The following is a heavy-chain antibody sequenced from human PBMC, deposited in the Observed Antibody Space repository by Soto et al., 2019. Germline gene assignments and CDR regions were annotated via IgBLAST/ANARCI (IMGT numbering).Heavy chain of an antibody. CDR1: RDRVSSNTVA. CDR2: TYYRSKWYD. Sequence: QVQLQQSGPGLVKPSQTLSLTCAISRDRVSSNTVAWNWIRQSPSRGLEWLGRTYYRSKWYDDYAQSVEILITINPDTPKNQSSLHLNSVTLEDTAVYDCASSWFWHQVHWFASCGQGTLVTVSS. D-gene: IGHD3-3*01. CDR3: ASSWFWHQVHWFAS. J-gene: IGHJ5*01. V-gene: IGHV6-1*01.